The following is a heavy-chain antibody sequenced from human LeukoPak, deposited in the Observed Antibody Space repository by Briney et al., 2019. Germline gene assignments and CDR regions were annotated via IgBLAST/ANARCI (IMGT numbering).Heavy chain of an antibody. D-gene: IGHD2-21*02. CDR1: GITFITSA. V-gene: IGHV3-23*01. CDR2: ISGSGGST. CDR3: AKDARFIVVVTATPLNGMDV. Sequence: GGSLRLSCAASGITFITSAMSWVRQAPGKGLEWASAISGSGGSTYYADSVKGRFTISRDNSKNTLYLQMNSLRAEDTAVYYCAKDARFIVVVTATPLNGMDVWGQGTTVTVSS. J-gene: IGHJ6*02.